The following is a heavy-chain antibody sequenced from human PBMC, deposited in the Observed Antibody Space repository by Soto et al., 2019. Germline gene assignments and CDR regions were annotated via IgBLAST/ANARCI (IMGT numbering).Heavy chain of an antibody. J-gene: IGHJ6*02. CDR1: GFTFSSYA. CDR3: ARAGCDGGSCYTLVGLRYGMDV. Sequence: QVQLVESGGGVVQPGRSLRLSCAASGFTFSSYAMYWFRQAPGKGLEWVAVISYDGNNKYYADSVKGRFTISRDNSKNTLYLQMNSLRAEDTAVYYCARAGCDGGSCYTLVGLRYGMDVWGQGTTVTVSS. D-gene: IGHD2-15*01. V-gene: IGHV3-30-3*01. CDR2: ISYDGNNK.